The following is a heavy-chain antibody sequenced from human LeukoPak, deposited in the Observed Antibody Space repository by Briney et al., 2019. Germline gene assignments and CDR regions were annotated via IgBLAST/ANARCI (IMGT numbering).Heavy chain of an antibody. CDR1: GFTLSTYS. CDR3: AREGTGYYYYGMDV. CDR2: ISSRSSYI. D-gene: IGHD3/OR15-3a*01. V-gene: IGHV3-21*01. J-gene: IGHJ6*02. Sequence: GGSLRLSCAASGFTLSTYSMNWVRQAPGKGLEWVSSISSRSSYIYYADSVKGRFTISRDNAKNSLYLQMNSLGAEDTAVYYCAREGTGYYYYGMDVWGQGTTVTVSS.